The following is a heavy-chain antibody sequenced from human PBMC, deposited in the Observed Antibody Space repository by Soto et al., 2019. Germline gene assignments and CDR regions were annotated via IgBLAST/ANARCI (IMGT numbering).Heavy chain of an antibody. CDR2: INPNSGGT. D-gene: IGHD6-13*01. Sequence: ASVKVSCTASGYTFTVYYMHWVRQAPGQGLEWMGWINPNSGGTNYAQKFQGWVTMTRDTSISTAYMELSRLRSDDTAVYYCARGYSSSWYITYYFDYWGQGTLVTVSS. J-gene: IGHJ4*02. CDR1: GYTFTVYY. V-gene: IGHV1-2*04. CDR3: ARGYSSSWYITYYFDY.